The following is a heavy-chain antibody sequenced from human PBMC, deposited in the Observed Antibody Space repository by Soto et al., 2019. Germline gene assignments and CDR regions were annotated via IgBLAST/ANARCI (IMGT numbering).Heavy chain of an antibody. CDR2: VKTKIDGGTS. CDR1: GFSFSYAW. CDR3: ITDSSGGSCYPGAHYSSYAMDV. Sequence: EVQLVESGGGLVKPGGSLRLSCAASGFSFSYAWMSWVRQAPGKGLEWVGRVKTKIDGGTSDYAAPVKGRFTISRDDSKSMVFLQMNSLKTEDTAVYYCITDSSGGSCYPGAHYSSYAMDVWGPGTTVTVSS. V-gene: IGHV3-15*01. J-gene: IGHJ6*02. D-gene: IGHD2-15*01.